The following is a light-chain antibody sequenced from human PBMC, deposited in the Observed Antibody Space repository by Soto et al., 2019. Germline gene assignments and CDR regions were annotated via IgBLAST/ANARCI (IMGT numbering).Light chain of an antibody. V-gene: IGKV4-1*01. CDR2: WAS. CDR3: QQYYSTPHT. CDR1: QSVLYSCNNKNY. Sequence: DIVMTQSADSLAVSLGERATINCKSSQSVLYSCNNKNYLAWYQQKPGQPPKLLIYWASTRESGVPDRFSGSGSGTDFTLTISSLQAEDVAVYYCQQYYSTPHTFGQGTKLEIK. J-gene: IGKJ2*01.